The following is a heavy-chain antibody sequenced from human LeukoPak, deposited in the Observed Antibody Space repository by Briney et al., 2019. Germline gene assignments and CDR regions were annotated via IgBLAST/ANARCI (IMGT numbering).Heavy chain of an antibody. D-gene: IGHD1-26*01. CDR3: ASVSVWELATHTGGSFDY. V-gene: IGHV4-30-4*01. Sequence: SETLFLTCTVSGGLISRIEYYWGWVRQSPVKGLEWLGHIYHTGTTLYSPHLNNRLTVSVDSSKHQFSLTLNSVTAADTAVYYCASVSVWELATHTGGSFDYWGRGILVSVSS. CDR2: IYHTGTT. CDR1: GGLISRIEYY. J-gene: IGHJ4*02.